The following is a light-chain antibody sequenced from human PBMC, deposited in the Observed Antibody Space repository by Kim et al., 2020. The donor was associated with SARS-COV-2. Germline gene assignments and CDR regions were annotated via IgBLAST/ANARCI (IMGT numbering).Light chain of an antibody. CDR3: QVWDRNAKV. CDR1: NIANKN. V-gene: IGLV3-9*01. CDR2: RDN. J-gene: IGLJ3*02. Sequence: SYELTQPLSVSVALGQTARITCGGDNIANKNVHWYQQRPGQAPLLVIYRDNNRPSGIPERFSGSNSGNTATLTISRAQDGDEADYYCQVWDRNAKVFGGG.